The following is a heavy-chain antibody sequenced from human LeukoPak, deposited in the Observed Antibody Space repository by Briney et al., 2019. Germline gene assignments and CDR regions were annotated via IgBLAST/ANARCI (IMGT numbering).Heavy chain of an antibody. Sequence: PGGSLRLSCAASGFTFSSYAMSWVRQAPGKGLEWVSEISASGGSTYYVDSVKGRFTISRDTSKNTLYLQMNSLRAEDTAVYYCARVYSGSWYFDLWGRGTVVTVSS. V-gene: IGHV3-23*01. CDR3: ARVYSGSWYFDL. D-gene: IGHD5-12*01. CDR2: ISASGGST. CDR1: GFTFSSYA. J-gene: IGHJ2*01.